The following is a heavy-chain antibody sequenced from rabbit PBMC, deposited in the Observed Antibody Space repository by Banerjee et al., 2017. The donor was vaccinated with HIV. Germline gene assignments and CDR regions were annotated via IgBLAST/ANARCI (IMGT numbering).Heavy chain of an antibody. Sequence: HLKESGGGLVQPGGSLKLSCTASGFTLSSYYMNWVRQAPGKGLEWIGYIDPVFGFTYYANWVNGRFSISRENAQNTVFLQMTSLTAADTATYFCASGYSDIYFNLWGPGTLVTVS. D-gene: IGHD1-1*01. CDR3: ASGYSDIYFNL. J-gene: IGHJ4*01. CDR2: IDPVFGFT. V-gene: IGHV1S7*01. CDR1: GFTLSSYY.